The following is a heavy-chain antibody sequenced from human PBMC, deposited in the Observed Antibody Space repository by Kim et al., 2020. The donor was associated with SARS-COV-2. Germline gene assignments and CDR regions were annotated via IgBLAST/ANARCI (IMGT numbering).Heavy chain of an antibody. CDR2: ISSSGSRA. Sequence: GGSLRLSCAASGFVFSNYAMNWVRQAPGKGLEWVSGISSSGSRAHYADFVKGRFIISRDNSKNTLYLQVNSLRVEDTAVYFCAKDRAFNYGWAMGYYFDYWGQGTLVTVSS. V-gene: IGHV3-23*01. D-gene: IGHD3-10*01. CDR3: AKDRAFNYGWAMGYYFDY. J-gene: IGHJ4*02. CDR1: GFVFSNYA.